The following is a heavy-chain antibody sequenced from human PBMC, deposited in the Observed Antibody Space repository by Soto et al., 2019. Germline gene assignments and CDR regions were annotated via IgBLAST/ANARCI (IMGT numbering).Heavy chain of an antibody. CDR2: INPNSGGT. CDR3: ARGANYGSGSYYPRYYYYGMDV. Sequence: ASVKVSCKASGGPFTSYAISWVRQAPGQGLEWMGWINPNSGGTNYAQKFQGWVTMTRDTSISTAYMELSRLRSDDTAVYYCARGANYGSGSYYPRYYYYGMDVWGQGTTVTVSS. D-gene: IGHD3-10*01. J-gene: IGHJ6*02. V-gene: IGHV1-2*04. CDR1: GGPFTSYA.